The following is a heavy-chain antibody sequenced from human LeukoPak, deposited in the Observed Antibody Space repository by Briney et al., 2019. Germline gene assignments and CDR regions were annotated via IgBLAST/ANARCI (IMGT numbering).Heavy chain of an antibody. J-gene: IGHJ4*02. CDR1: GFTFSSYA. V-gene: IGHV3-23*01. Sequence: GGSLRLSCAASGFTFSSYAMSWVRQAPGKGLEWVSAISGSGGSTYYADSVKGRFSISRDNSKNTLYLQMNSLRAEDTAVYYCAKGDTRAVAGTSLADYWGQGTLVTVSS. CDR2: ISGSGGST. D-gene: IGHD6-19*01. CDR3: AKGDTRAVAGTSLADY.